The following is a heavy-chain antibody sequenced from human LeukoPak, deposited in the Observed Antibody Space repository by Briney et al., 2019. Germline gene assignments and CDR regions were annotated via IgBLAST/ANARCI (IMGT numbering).Heavy chain of an antibody. CDR2: ISAYNGNT. D-gene: IGHD3-22*01. J-gene: IGHJ5*02. CDR1: GYTFTSYG. V-gene: IGHV1-18*01. CDR3: AREKYYYDSSGGVDP. Sequence: ASAKVSCKASGYTFTSYGISWVRQAPGQGLEWMGWISAYNGNTNYAQKLQGRVTMTTDTSTSTAYMELRSLRSDDTAVYYCAREKYYYDSSGGVDPWGQGTLVTVSS.